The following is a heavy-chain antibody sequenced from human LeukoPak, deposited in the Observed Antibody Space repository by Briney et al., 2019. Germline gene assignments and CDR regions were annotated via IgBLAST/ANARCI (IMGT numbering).Heavy chain of an antibody. J-gene: IGHJ6*03. D-gene: IGHD2-2*01. CDR1: GFTFSSYA. V-gene: IGHV3-23*01. Sequence: GGSLRLSCAASGFTFSSYAMSWVRQAPGKGLEWVSAISGSGGSTYYADSVKGRFTISRDNSRNTLYLQMNSLRAEDTAVYYCAKVFCSSTSCRYYYYYMDVWGKGTTVTVSS. CDR3: AKVFCSSTSCRYYYYYMDV. CDR2: ISGSGGST.